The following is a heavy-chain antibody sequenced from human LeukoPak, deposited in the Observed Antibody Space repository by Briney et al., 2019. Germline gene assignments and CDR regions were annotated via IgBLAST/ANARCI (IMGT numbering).Heavy chain of an antibody. V-gene: IGHV4-59*01. Sequence: SETLSLTCTVSGGSISSYYWNCIRQPPGKGLEWIGYIYYSGSTNYNPSLKSRVTISVDTSKNQFSLKLSSVTAADTAVYYCAREGWYMDVWGKGTTVTISS. J-gene: IGHJ6*03. CDR2: IYYSGST. D-gene: IGHD2-15*01. CDR1: GGSISSYY. CDR3: AREGWYMDV.